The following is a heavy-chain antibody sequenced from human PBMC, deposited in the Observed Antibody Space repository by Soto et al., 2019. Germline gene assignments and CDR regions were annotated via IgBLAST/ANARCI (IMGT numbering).Heavy chain of an antibody. V-gene: IGHV4-59*01. Sequence: SETLSLTCTVSGGSISSYYWSWIRQPPGKGLEWIGYIYYSGSTNYNPSLKSRVTISVDTSKNQFSLKLGSVTAADTAVYYCARVTLGDGYNWDYFDYWGQGTLVTVSS. D-gene: IGHD5-12*01. CDR1: GGSISSYY. CDR2: IYYSGST. J-gene: IGHJ4*02. CDR3: ARVTLGDGYNWDYFDY.